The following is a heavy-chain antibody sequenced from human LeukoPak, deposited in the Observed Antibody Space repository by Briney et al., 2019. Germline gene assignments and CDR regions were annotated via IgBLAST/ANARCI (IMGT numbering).Heavy chain of an antibody. V-gene: IGHV4-39*07. CDR3: ARRPAGYCSSTSCFFDY. Sequence: PSETLSLTCTVSGGSISSSSYYWGWIRQPPGKGLEWIGEIIHSGSTNYNPSLKSRVTISVDTSKNQFSLKLSSVTAADTAVYYCARRPAGYCSSTSCFFDYWGQGTLVTVSS. J-gene: IGHJ4*02. CDR1: GGSISSSSYY. D-gene: IGHD2-2*01. CDR2: IIHSGST.